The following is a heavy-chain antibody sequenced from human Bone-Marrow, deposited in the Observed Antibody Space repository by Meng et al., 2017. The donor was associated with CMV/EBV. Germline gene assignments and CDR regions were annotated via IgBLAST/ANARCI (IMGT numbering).Heavy chain of an antibody. J-gene: IGHJ4*02. D-gene: IGHD3-22*01. CDR3: ARLGAAYYYDSSGYYSYFDY. CDR2: IYSGGST. Sequence: GGSLRLSCAASGFTVSSNYMSWVRQAPGKGLEWVSVIYSGGSTYYADSVKGRFTISRDNSKNTLYLQMNSLRAEDTAVYYCARLGAAYYYDSSGYYSYFDYWGQGTLVTVSS. CDR1: GFTVSSNY. V-gene: IGHV3-53*01.